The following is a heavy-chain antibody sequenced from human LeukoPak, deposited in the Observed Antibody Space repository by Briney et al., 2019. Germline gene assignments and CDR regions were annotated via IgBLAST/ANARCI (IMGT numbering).Heavy chain of an antibody. J-gene: IGHJ4*02. Sequence: PSQTLSLTCTVSGGSISSGGYYWSWIRQHPGKGLEWIGYIYYSGSTYYNPSLKSRVTISVDTSKNQFSLKLSSVTAADTAVYSCACVLRYFHWAPGYWGQGTLVTVSS. CDR3: ACVLRYFHWAPGY. CDR2: IYYSGST. CDR1: GGSISSGGYY. D-gene: IGHD3-9*01. V-gene: IGHV4-31*03.